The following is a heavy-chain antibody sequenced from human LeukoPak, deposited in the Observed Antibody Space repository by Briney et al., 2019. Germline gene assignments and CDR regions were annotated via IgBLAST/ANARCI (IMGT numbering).Heavy chain of an antibody. V-gene: IGHV3-23*01. CDR3: SKGGGTYPDDYFDS. Sequence: GGSLRLSCAASGFTFSNYAMSWVRQAPGKGLEWVSAISGSGGSTYYADSVKGRFTISRDNSKNTVCVQMNSLRAEDTAVYYCSKGGGTYPDDYFDSWGQGTPVTVSS. J-gene: IGHJ4*02. CDR2: ISGSGGST. CDR1: GFTFSNYA.